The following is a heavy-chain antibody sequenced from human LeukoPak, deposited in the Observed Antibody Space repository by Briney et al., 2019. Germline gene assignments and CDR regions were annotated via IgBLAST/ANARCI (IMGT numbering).Heavy chain of an antibody. CDR3: AKAGGSSSWYSELDY. CDR1: RYTLNRYA. Sequence: GGSLSLSCAPSRYTLNRYAMSWVPQATEEGVEWVSHISGSGGSTYYADSVKGRFTISRDNSKNTLYLQMNTLRAEDTAVYYCAKAGGSSSWYSELDYWGQGTLVTVSS. D-gene: IGHD6-13*01. J-gene: IGHJ4*02. CDR2: ISGSGGST. V-gene: IGHV3-23*01.